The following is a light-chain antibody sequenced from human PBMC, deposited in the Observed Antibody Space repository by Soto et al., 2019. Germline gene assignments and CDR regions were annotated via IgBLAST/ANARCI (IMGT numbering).Light chain of an antibody. CDR3: CSYAGSFTWV. Sequence: QSALTQPASVSGSPGQSITISCTGASSDVGTYNLVSWYQQHPGKAPTVMIYEVSKRPSGVSNRFSGSKSGNTASLTISGLHAEDEADYYCCSYAGSFTWVFGGGTKVTVL. CDR2: EVS. CDR1: SSDVGTYNL. J-gene: IGLJ3*02. V-gene: IGLV2-23*02.